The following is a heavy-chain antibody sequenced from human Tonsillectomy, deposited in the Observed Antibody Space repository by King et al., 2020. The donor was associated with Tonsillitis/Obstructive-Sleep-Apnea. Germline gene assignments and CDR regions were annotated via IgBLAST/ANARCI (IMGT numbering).Heavy chain of an antibody. V-gene: IGHV3-48*03. Sequence: QLVQSGGGLVQPGGSLRLSCAASGFTFSSYEMNWVRQAPGKGLEWVSYISSSGSTIYYADSVKGRFTISRDNAKNSLYLQMNSLRAEDTAVYYCARDPPTVTTEYYYYYYMDVWGKGPTVTVSS. CDR1: GFTFSSYE. CDR3: ARDPPTVTTEYYYYYYMDV. J-gene: IGHJ6*03. D-gene: IGHD4-11*01. CDR2: ISSSGSTI.